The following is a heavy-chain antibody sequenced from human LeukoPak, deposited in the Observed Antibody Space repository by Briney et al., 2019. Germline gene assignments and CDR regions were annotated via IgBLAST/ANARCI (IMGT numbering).Heavy chain of an antibody. V-gene: IGHV3-48*04. D-gene: IGHD2-2*01. CDR1: GSTFSSHT. J-gene: IGHJ4*02. CDR3: ARNLPAADY. CDR2: ISSTSSVI. Sequence: GGSLRLSCAASGSTFSSHTMNWVRQAPGKGLEWVSYISSTSSVIYYADSVKGRFTISRDNAKNSLYLQMNSLRAEDTAVYYCARNLPAADYWGQGALVTVSS.